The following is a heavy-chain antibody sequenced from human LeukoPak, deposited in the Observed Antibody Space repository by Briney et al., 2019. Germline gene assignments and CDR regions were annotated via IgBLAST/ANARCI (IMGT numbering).Heavy chain of an antibody. D-gene: IGHD3-22*01. Sequence: GGSLRLSCAASGFTFTTYWMSWVRQAPGKGLEWVANIKQDGSEKYYVDSVKGRFTISRDNAKNSLYLQMNSLRAEDTAVYYCARFYYDSSGYHSPGGYFQHWGQGTLVTVSS. CDR3: ARFYYDSSGYHSPGGYFQH. J-gene: IGHJ1*01. CDR2: IKQDGSEK. V-gene: IGHV3-7*01. CDR1: GFTFTTYW.